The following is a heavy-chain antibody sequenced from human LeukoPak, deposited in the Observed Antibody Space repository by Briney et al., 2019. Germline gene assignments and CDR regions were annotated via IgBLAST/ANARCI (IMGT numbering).Heavy chain of an antibody. CDR2: IHYSGST. D-gene: IGHD2-21*02. V-gene: IGHV4-39*01. CDR1: GGSISSSRFY. J-gene: IGHJ2*01. CDR3: ARHVSSDLRIVVVTSDWYFDF. Sequence: SETLSLTCIVSGGSISSSRFYWGWIRQPPGKGLEWIGTIHYSGSTYYNPSLKSRVTISADTPKNQFSLNLSSVTAADTGVYYCARHVSSDLRIVVVTSDWYFDFWGRGTLVTVSS.